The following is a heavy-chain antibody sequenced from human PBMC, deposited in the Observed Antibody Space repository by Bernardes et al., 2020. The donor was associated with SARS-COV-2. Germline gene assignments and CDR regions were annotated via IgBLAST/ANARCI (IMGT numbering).Heavy chain of an antibody. CDR2: ISKSNTYI. Sequence: GSLRLSCAGSGFTFSSYSMNWVRQAPGKGLEWVSSISKSNTYIYYADSVKGRFTISRDNTKNTLYLQMNSLSAEDTALYYCVRSTIVPAAMWGFYYGMDAWRQGTTVTVSS. D-gene: IGHD2-2*01. CDR3: VRSTIVPAAMWGFYYGMDA. V-gene: IGHV3-21*01. J-gene: IGHJ6*02. CDR1: GFTFSSYS.